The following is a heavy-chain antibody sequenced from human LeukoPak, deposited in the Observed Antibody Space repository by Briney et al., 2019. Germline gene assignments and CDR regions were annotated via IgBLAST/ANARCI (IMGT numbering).Heavy chain of an antibody. CDR1: GFTFSSHS. J-gene: IGHJ6*02. CDR3: ARGQSPSYYDMDV. D-gene: IGHD6-19*01. V-gene: IGHV3-48*01. CDR2: IDSGSGNI. Sequence: GGSLRLSCAASGFTFSSHSMNWVRQAPGKGLEWLSYIDSGSGNIYYRDSVKGRFTISRDNAQDSLYLQMDSLRAEDTAVYHCARGQSPSYYDMDVWGQGTTVTVSS.